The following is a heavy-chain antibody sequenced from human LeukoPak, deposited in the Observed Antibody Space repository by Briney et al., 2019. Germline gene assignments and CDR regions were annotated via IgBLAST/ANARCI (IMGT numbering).Heavy chain of an antibody. D-gene: IGHD3-10*01. J-gene: IGHJ3*02. Sequence: ASVKVSCKASGYTFTSYGISWVRQAPGQGLEWMGWISAYNGKTNYAQKLQGRVIMTTDTSTSTAYMELRSLRSDDTAVYYCARALTMVRDGPDAFDIWGQGTMVTVSS. CDR3: ARALTMVRDGPDAFDI. CDR2: ISAYNGKT. V-gene: IGHV1-18*01. CDR1: GYTFTSYG.